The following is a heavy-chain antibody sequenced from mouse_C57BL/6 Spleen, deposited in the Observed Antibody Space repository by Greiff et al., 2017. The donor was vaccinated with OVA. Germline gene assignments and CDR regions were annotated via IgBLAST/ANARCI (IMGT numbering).Heavy chain of an antibody. CDR1: GFTFSDYY. CDR3: ARGLYYYGSSSYWYFDV. V-gene: IGHV5-16*01. J-gene: IGHJ1*03. Sequence: EVHLVESEGGLVQPGSSMKLSCTASGFTFSDYYMAWVRQVPEKGLEWVANINYDGSSTYYLDSLKSRFIISRNNAKNILYLQMSSLKSEDTATYYCARGLYYYGSSSYWYFDVWGTGTTVTVSS. D-gene: IGHD1-1*01. CDR2: INYDGSST.